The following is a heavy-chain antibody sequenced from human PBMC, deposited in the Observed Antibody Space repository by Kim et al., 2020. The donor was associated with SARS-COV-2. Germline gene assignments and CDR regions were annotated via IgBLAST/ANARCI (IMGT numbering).Heavy chain of an antibody. V-gene: IGHV4-61*03. Sequence: NQHPTLQLRVTISLATSKNHFSLKLTSVTAADTALYYCARAVHDYGDYSDFWGQGTLVTVSS. D-gene: IGHD4-17*01. CDR3: ARAVHDYGDYSDF. J-gene: IGHJ4*02.